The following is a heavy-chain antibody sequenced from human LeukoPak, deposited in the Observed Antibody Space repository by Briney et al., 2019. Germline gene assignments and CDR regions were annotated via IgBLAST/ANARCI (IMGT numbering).Heavy chain of an antibody. J-gene: IGHJ4*02. CDR2: INHSGST. V-gene: IGHV4-34*01. Sequence: NTSETLSLTCAVYGGSFSGYYWSWIRQPPGKGLEWIGEINHSGSTNYNPSLKSRVTISVDTSKNQFSLKLSSVTAADTAVYYCARVSISLATDDYWGQGTLVTVSS. CDR3: ARVSISLATDDY. CDR1: GGSFSGYY. D-gene: IGHD5-24*01.